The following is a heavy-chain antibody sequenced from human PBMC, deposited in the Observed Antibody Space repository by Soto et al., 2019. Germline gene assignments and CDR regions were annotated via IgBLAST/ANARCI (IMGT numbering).Heavy chain of an antibody. CDR1: GGSISSGGYS. D-gene: IGHD3-22*01. J-gene: IGHJ4*02. Sequence: PSETLSLTCAVSGGSISSGGYSWSWIRQPPGKGLEWIGYIYHSGSTYYNPSLKSRVTISVDRSKNQFSLRLSSVTAADTAVYYCARGPPMSQWGQGTLVTVSS. CDR3: ARGPPMSQ. V-gene: IGHV4-30-2*01. CDR2: IYHSGST.